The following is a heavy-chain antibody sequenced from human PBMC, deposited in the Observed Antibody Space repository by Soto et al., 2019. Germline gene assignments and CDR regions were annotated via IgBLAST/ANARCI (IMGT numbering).Heavy chain of an antibody. CDR2: ITWNGGNT. CDR1: GVRFDDYN. Sequence: GVLRLSCAASGVRFDDYNIHLVRQAPGKGLEWVSLITWNGGNTYYADSVKGRFTISGDGTTESVSLQMTSLKREDTGLYYCARETLSFGSALDVWGQGTMVTVS. D-gene: IGHD3-3*01. J-gene: IGHJ6*02. V-gene: IGHV3-43*01. CDR3: ARETLSFGSALDV.